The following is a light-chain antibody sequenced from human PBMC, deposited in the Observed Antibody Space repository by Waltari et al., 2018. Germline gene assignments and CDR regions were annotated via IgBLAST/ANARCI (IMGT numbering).Light chain of an antibody. J-gene: IGKJ1*01. CDR2: AAS. Sequence: DIQMTPSPSSLSASVGDRVTITCRASQGISNSLAWYQQKPGKAPKLLLYAASRLESGVPSRFSGSGSGTDYTLTISSLQPEDFATYYCQQYYSTGTFGQGTKVEIK. CDR1: QGISNS. CDR3: QQYYSTGT. V-gene: IGKV1-NL1*01.